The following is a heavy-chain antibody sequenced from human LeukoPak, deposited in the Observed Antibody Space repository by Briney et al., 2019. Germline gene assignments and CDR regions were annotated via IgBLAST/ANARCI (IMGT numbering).Heavy chain of an antibody. V-gene: IGHV1-18*01. CDR2: MDPKNGNT. CDR3: ARRGSRVVVVAATLETWGYNWFDP. D-gene: IGHD2-15*01. Sequence: EASVKVSCKASGYTFSSYDINWVRQAPGQGLEWMGWMDPKNGNTNYAQKLQGRVTMTTDTSTSTAYMELRSLRSDDTAVYYCARRGSRVVVVAATLETWGYNWFDPWGQGTLVTVSS. CDR1: GYTFSSYD. J-gene: IGHJ5*02.